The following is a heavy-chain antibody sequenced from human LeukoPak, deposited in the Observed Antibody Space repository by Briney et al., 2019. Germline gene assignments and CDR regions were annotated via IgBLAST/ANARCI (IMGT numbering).Heavy chain of an antibody. CDR3: ARTADYGETNGYYFDY. CDR1: GFTFSSYW. V-gene: IGHV3-7*01. CDR2: IKQDGSEK. J-gene: IGHJ4*02. D-gene: IGHD4-17*01. Sequence: GGSLRLSCAASGFTFSSYWMSWVRQAPGKGLEWVANIKQDGSEKYYVDSVKGRFTISRDNAKNSLYLQMNSLRAEDTAVYYCARTADYGETNGYYFDYWGQGTLVTVSS.